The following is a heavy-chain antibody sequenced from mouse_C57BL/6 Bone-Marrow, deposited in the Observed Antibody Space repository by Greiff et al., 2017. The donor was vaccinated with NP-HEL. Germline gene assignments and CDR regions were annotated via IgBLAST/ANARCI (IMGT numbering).Heavy chain of an antibody. CDR2: IDPETGGT. Sequence: QVQLQQSGAELVRPGASVTLSCKASGYTFTDYEMHWVKQTPVHGLEWIGAIDPETGGTAYHQKFKGKAILTADKSSSTAYMELRSLTSEDSAVYYCTRACDGYYGAWFAYWGQGTLVTVSA. CDR3: TRACDGYYGAWFAY. J-gene: IGHJ3*01. D-gene: IGHD2-3*01. V-gene: IGHV1-15*01. CDR1: GYTFTDYE.